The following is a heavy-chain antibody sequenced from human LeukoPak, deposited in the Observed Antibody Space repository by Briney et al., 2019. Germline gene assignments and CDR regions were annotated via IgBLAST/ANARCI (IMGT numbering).Heavy chain of an antibody. D-gene: IGHD3-16*01. CDR2: ISGSGGST. V-gene: IGHV3-23*01. J-gene: IGHJ6*04. Sequence: GGSLRLSCAASGFTFSSYAMSWVRQAPGKGLEWVSAISGSGGSTYYADSVKGRFTISRDNSKNTLYPQMNSLRAEDTAVYYCAKDKSWVYYYGMDVWGKGTTVTVSS. CDR1: GFTFSSYA. CDR3: AKDKSWVYYYGMDV.